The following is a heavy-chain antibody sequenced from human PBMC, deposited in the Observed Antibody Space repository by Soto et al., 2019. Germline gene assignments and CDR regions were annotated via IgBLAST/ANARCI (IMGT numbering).Heavy chain of an antibody. V-gene: IGHV3-15*07. CDR2: IKSKTDGGTA. J-gene: IGHJ4*02. CDR3: AKDLGPPSGSYPDS. CDR1: GVTLTDIW. Sequence: PGLPLRLSCAVAGVTLTDIWMNWVSQAPGKGPEWVARIKSKTDGGTADYAAPVKGRFIISRDDSENTLFLQMNSLRPDDTAIYYCAKDLGPPSGSYPDSWGPGTLVTVSS. D-gene: IGHD1-26*01.